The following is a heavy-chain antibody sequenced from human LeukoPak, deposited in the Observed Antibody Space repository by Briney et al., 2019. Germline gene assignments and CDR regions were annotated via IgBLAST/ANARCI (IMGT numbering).Heavy chain of an antibody. V-gene: IGHV3-23*01. Sequence: GGSLRLSCAASGFTFSSYAMSWARQAPGKGLEWVSAISSSGDTYYAGSVKGRFTISRDNSKNTLYLQMNSLRADDTAVYYCAKDAVGATAYYFDYWGQGTLVTVSS. CDR2: ISSSGDT. D-gene: IGHD1-26*01. CDR3: AKDAVGATAYYFDY. CDR1: GFTFSSYA. J-gene: IGHJ4*02.